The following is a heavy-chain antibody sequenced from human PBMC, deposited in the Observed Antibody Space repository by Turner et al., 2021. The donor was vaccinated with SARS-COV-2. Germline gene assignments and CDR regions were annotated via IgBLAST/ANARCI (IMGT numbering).Heavy chain of an antibody. CDR2: ISSSSSYI. Sequence: EVQLVESGGGLVKLGGSLTPSCAASGFTFSSYSMNWVRQAPGKGLEWVSFISSSSSYIYYADSVKCRFTISRDNAKNSLYLQMNSLRAEDTAVYYCARELAGRFGGATEIDYWGQGTLVTVSS. V-gene: IGHV3-21*01. J-gene: IGHJ4*02. CDR1: GFTFSSYS. D-gene: IGHD1-26*01. CDR3: ARELAGRFGGATEIDY.